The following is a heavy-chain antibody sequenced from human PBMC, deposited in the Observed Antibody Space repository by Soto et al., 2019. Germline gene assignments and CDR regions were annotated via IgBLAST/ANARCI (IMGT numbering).Heavy chain of an antibody. V-gene: IGHV3-13*04. CDR2: IGTAGDT. CDR3: ARGRHYDILTGYYAFDY. J-gene: IGHJ4*02. CDR1: GFTFSSYD. Sequence: GSLRLSCAASGFTFSSYDMHWVRQATGKGLEWVSGIGTAGDTFYPGSVKGRFTISRENAKNGLYLQMNSLRAGDTAVYYCARGRHYDILTGYYAFDYWGQGTLVTVSS. D-gene: IGHD3-9*01.